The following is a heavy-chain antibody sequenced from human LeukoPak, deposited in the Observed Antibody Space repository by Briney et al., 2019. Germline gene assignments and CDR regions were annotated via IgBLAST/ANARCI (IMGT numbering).Heavy chain of an antibody. CDR1: GFDVSSNY. V-gene: IGHV3-23*01. Sequence: GGSLRVSCAASGFDVSSNYMSWVRQAPGKGLEWVSAISGSGGSTYYADSVKGRFTISRDNSKNTLYLQMNSLRAEDTAVYYCAKSPRSGWYGDFDYWGQGTLVTVSS. CDR2: ISGSGGST. J-gene: IGHJ4*02. CDR3: AKSPRSGWYGDFDY. D-gene: IGHD6-19*01.